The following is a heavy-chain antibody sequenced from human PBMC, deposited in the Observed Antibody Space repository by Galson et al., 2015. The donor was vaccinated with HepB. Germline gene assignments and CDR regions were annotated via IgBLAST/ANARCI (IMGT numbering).Heavy chain of an antibody. V-gene: IGHV1-69*04. D-gene: IGHD3-16*01. CDR3: ARELGEFLFDY. CDR1: GGTFSSYA. CDR2: IIPILGIA. J-gene: IGHJ4*02. Sequence: SVKASCKASGGTFSSYAISWVRQAPGQGLEWMGRIIPILGIANYAQKFQGRVTITADKSTSTAYMELSSLRSEDTAVYYCARELGEFLFDYWGQGTLVTVSS.